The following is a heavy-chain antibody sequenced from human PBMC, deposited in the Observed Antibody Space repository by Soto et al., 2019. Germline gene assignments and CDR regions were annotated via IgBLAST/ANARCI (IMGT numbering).Heavy chain of an antibody. D-gene: IGHD4-4*01. V-gene: IGHV3-30*18. CDR1: GFTFSSYG. CDR3: AKDARHYSNYLDGMDV. J-gene: IGHJ6*02. Sequence: GGSLRLSCAASGFTFSSYGMHWVRQAPGKGLEWVAVISYDGSNKYYADSVKGRFTISRDNSKNTLYLQMNSLRAEDTAVYYCAKDARHYSNYLDGMDVWGQGTTVTSP. CDR2: ISYDGSNK.